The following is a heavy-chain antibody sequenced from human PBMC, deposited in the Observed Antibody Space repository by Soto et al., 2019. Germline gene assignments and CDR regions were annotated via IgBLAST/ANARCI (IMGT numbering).Heavy chain of an antibody. CDR1: GYTYTNYW. V-gene: IGHV5-51*01. Sequence: PGESLKISCKASGYTYTNYWLGWVRQMPGKGLEWMGILYPGDSDTRYSPSFEGQVTISADKSITTAYLQWSSLRASDTGMYHCARLHSGTARPDYWGQGTQVTVSS. J-gene: IGHJ4*02. D-gene: IGHD6-19*01. CDR3: ARLHSGTARPDY. CDR2: LYPGDSDT.